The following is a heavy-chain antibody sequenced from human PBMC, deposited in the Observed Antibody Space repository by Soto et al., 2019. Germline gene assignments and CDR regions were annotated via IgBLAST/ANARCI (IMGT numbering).Heavy chain of an antibody. CDR2: INPSGGTT. CDR3: AMRSTEGAYYYMDV. CDR1: GFAFSIYY. Sequence: SVNVSWKAAGFAFSIYYMHWGRQAPGQGLEWMGIINPSGGTTTYAQNFQDRVTMTRDTSTSTVYMELSSLRSEDTAVYYCAMRSTEGAYYYMDVWGKGTTVTVS. J-gene: IGHJ6*03. D-gene: IGHD2-2*01. V-gene: IGHV1-46*03.